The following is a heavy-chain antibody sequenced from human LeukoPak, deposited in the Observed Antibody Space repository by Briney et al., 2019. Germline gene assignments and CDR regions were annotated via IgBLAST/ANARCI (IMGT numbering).Heavy chain of an antibody. J-gene: IGHJ4*02. D-gene: IGHD4-17*01. CDR1: GGSFSGYY. CDR3: ASRPPDYGDLFDY. V-gene: IGHV4-34*01. CDR2: INHSGST. Sequence: SETLSLTCAVYGGSFSGYYWSWIRQPPGKGLEWIGEINHSGSTNYNPSLKSRVTISVDTSKNQFSLKLSSVTAADTAVYYCASRPPDYGDLFDYWGQGTLVTVSS.